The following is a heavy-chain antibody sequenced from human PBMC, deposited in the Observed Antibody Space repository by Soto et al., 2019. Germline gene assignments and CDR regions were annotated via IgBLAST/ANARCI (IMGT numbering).Heavy chain of an antibody. CDR2: IYYSGST. Sequence: QVQLQESGPGLVKPSETLSLTCTVSGGSISSYYWSWIRQPPGKGLEWIGYIYYSGSTNYNPSLKSRVTISVDTAKNQFSLKLSSVTAADAAVYYCARREGDGIDYWGQGTLVTVSS. V-gene: IGHV4-59*01. CDR1: GGSISSYY. D-gene: IGHD2-21*02. CDR3: ARREGDGIDY. J-gene: IGHJ4*02.